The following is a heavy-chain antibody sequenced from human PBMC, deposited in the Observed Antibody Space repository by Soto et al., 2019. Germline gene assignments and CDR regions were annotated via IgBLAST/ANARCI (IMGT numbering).Heavy chain of an antibody. Sequence: SETLSLAGTVSGGSLSIYYWTWIRQHAGKGLEWIGRIYTSGTTNYNPSLKTRGTMSVDTSKNQFSLKLSSVAAADTAVYYCARDLVTFVLVTGWFDLWGQPTLVTVSS. CDR3: ARDLVTFVLVTGWFDL. CDR2: IYTSGTT. V-gene: IGHV4-4*07. D-gene: IGHD2-8*02. CDR1: GGSLSIYY. J-gene: IGHJ5*02.